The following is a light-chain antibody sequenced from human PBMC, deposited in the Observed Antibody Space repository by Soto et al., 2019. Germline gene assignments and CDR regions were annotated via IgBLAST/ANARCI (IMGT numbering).Light chain of an antibody. J-gene: IGLJ2*01. V-gene: IGLV2-14*03. CDR3: SSYTGSSTLVI. Sequence: HSALTQPASVSGSPGQSITISCTGTSSDVGGYNYVSWYQQHPGKAPKLIIYDVSNRPSGVSDRFSGSRSGNTASLAISGIQAEDEAHYFCSSYTGSSTLVIFGGGTKLTVL. CDR2: DVS. CDR1: SSDVGGYNY.